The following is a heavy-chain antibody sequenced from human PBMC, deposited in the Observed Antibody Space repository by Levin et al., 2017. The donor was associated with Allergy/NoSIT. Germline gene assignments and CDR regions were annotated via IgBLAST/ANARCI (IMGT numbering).Heavy chain of an antibody. CDR1: GGSISSSSYY. V-gene: IGHV4-39*07. Sequence: SETLSLTCTVSGGSISSSSYYWGWIRQPPGKGLEWIGSIYYSGSTYYNPSLKSRVTISVDTSKNQFSLKLSSVTAADTAVYYCARTSDYGDLPYYWGQGTLVTVSS. CDR2: IYYSGST. CDR3: ARTSDYGDLPYY. D-gene: IGHD4-17*01. J-gene: IGHJ4*02.